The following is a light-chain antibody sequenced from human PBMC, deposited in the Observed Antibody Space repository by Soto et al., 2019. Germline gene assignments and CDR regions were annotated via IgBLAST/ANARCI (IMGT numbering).Light chain of an antibody. Sequence: DLQMTQSPSSLSASVGDRVTITCQASQDISNYVNWYQQKPGKAPKLLIDDASNLETGVPSRFSGRGSVTPFTFTINSLQPEYIAGYYCQHYHSLRLTLGQRTKVEIK. CDR1: QDISNY. CDR2: DAS. V-gene: IGKV1-33*01. J-gene: IGKJ1*01. CDR3: QHYHSLRLT.